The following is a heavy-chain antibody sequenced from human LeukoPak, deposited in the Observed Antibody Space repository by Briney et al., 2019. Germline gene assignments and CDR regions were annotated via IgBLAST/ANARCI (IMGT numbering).Heavy chain of an antibody. CDR2: FSATDGSA. Sequence: GGSLRLSCAASGVTVSSYGMTWVRQAPGKGLEWVSAFSATDGSAQYAESVKGRFTISRDNSKSSLYLQMNSLRDEDTAVYYCAKARIAAAGTAAFDVWGQGTMVTVSS. CDR3: AKARIAAAGTAAFDV. J-gene: IGHJ3*01. CDR1: GVTVSSYG. D-gene: IGHD6-13*01. V-gene: IGHV3-23*01.